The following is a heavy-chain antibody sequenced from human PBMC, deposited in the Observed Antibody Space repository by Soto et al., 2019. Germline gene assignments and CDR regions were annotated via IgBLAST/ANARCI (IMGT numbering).Heavy chain of an antibody. D-gene: IGHD6-6*01. CDR3: AREGSSSGYYYYGMDV. Sequence: GSLRLSCAASGFTFSSYSMNWVRQAPGKGLEWVSSISSSSSYIYYADSVKGRFTISRDNAKNSLYLQMNSLRAEDTAVYYCAREGSSSGYYYYGMDVWGQGTTVTVSS. CDR1: GFTFSSYS. V-gene: IGHV3-21*01. CDR2: ISSSSSYI. J-gene: IGHJ6*02.